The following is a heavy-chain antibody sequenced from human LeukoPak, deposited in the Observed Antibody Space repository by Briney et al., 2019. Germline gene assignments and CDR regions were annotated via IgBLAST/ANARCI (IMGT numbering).Heavy chain of an antibody. D-gene: IGHD4-17*01. Sequence: SETLSLTCTVSGYSISSGYYWGWIRQPPGKGLEWIGSIYHSGSTYYNPSLKSRVTISVDTSKNQFSLKLSSVTAADTAVYYCARGAPTDYWGQGTLVTVSS. CDR3: ARGAPTDY. CDR1: GYSISSGYY. J-gene: IGHJ4*02. CDR2: IYHSGST. V-gene: IGHV4-38-2*02.